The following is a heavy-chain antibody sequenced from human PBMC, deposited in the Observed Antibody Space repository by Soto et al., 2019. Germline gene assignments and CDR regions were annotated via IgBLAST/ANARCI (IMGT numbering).Heavy chain of an antibody. CDR2: ISSYNGYT. V-gene: IGHV1-18*01. CDR3: ARDRSPYYYDSSGPPEY. J-gene: IGHJ4*02. Sequence: QVQQVQSGDEVKKPGASVKVSCTASGYIFSSFGISWVRQAPGQGLEWMGWISSYNGYTNYAQKFQGRFTMTTDTSPSTAYMELRSLRSDDTAVDYCARDRSPYYYDSSGPPEYWGQGTLVTVSS. CDR1: GYIFSSFG. D-gene: IGHD3-22*01.